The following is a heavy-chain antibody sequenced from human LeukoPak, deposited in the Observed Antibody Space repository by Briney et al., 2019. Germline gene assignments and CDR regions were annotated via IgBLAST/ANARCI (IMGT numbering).Heavy chain of an antibody. CDR2: IYPADSTA. CDR3: ARAVRYSSIYFDY. D-gene: IGHD6-13*01. CDR1: GYSFTTYW. J-gene: IGHJ4*02. V-gene: IGHV5-51*01. Sequence: GESLKISCKASGYSFTTYWIGWVRQVPGKGLEWVGIIYPADSTAKYSPSFQGQVTISVDKSISTAYLQWSSLKASDTAMYYCARAVRYSSIYFDYWGQGTLVTVSS.